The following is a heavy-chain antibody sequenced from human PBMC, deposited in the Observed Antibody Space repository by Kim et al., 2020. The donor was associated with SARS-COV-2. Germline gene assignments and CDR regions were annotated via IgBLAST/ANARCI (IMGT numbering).Heavy chain of an antibody. Sequence: VKGRFTISRDDSKNTLYLQMNSLKTEDTAVYYCTTHYYGSGSPGIAVFDYWGQGTLVTVSS. J-gene: IGHJ4*02. CDR3: TTHYYGSGSPGIAVFDY. V-gene: IGHV3-15*01. D-gene: IGHD3-10*01.